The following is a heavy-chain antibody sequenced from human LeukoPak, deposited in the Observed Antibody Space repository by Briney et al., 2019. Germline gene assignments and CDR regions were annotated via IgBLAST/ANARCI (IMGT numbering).Heavy chain of an antibody. CDR2: INPNSGGT. Sequence: EASVKVSCKSSGYIFTGHFIHWVRQAPGQGLEWMGWINPNSGGTNNAQKFQGRVTMTGDTSIRTAYMELRRLRSDDTAVYYCARSYGSGRREVFDIWGQGTRVTVSS. J-gene: IGHJ3*02. CDR1: GYIFTGHF. CDR3: ARSYGSGRREVFDI. D-gene: IGHD3-10*01. V-gene: IGHV1-2*02.